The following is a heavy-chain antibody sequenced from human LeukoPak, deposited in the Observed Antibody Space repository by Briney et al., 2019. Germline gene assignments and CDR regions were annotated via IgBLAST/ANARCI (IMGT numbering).Heavy chain of an antibody. CDR3: AKQAAMAKGGYYYYYMDV. Sequence: GRSLRLSCAASGFTFSSYGMHWVRQAPGKGLEWVAGIWFDGSNKYYADSVKGRFTISRDNSKNTLYLQMNSLRAEDTAVYYCAKQAAMAKGGYYYYYMDVWGKGTTVTVS. V-gene: IGHV3-33*06. D-gene: IGHD5-18*01. CDR1: GFTFSSYG. CDR2: IWFDGSNK. J-gene: IGHJ6*03.